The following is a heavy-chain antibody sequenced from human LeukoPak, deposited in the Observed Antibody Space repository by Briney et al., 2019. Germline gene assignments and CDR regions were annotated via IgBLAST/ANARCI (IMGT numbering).Heavy chain of an antibody. CDR3: ARLGRVGYCSSTSCSRGAFDI. CDR1: GYTFTSYD. V-gene: IGHV1-8*01. D-gene: IGHD2-2*01. J-gene: IGHJ3*02. CDR2: MNPNSGNT. Sequence: ASVKVSCKASGYTFTSYDINWVRQATGQGLEWMGWMNPNSGNTGYAQKFQGRVTMTRNTSISTAYMELRSLRSDDTAVYYCARLGRVGYCSSTSCSRGAFDIWGQGTMVTVSS.